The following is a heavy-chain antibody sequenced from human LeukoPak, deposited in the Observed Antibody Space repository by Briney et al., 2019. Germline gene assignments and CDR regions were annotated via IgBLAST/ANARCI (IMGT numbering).Heavy chain of an antibody. CDR1: GGSISSYY. Sequence: SETLSLTCTVSGGSISSYYWSWIRQPPGKGLEWIGYIYYSGSTNYNPSLKSRVTISVDTSKNQFSLKLSSVTAADTAVYYCARGSNYYDSSGYYLLRGVFDYWGQGTLVTVSS. CDR3: ARGSNYYDSSGYYLLRGVFDY. D-gene: IGHD3-22*01. J-gene: IGHJ4*02. CDR2: IYYSGST. V-gene: IGHV4-59*08.